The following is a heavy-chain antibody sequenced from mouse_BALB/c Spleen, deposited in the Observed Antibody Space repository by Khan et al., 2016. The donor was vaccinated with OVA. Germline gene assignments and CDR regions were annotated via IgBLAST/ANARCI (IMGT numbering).Heavy chain of an antibody. CDR3: ARHYDGGNLYWCFDV. Sequence: QVQLQQSGAELVKPGASVRLSCKASGYTFTGYDIYWARQRPEQGLEWIGWIFPGDDSTKFNENFMGQAPLTTATSSSTAYMQPSRLASKDSAVYFCARHYDGGNLYWCFDVWGAGTTVTVSS. CDR2: IFPGDDST. J-gene: IGHJ1*01. D-gene: IGHD1-1*02. CDR1: GYTFTGYD. V-gene: IGHV1S56*01.